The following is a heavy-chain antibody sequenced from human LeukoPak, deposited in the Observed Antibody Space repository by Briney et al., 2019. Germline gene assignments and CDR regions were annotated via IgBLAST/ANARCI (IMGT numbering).Heavy chain of an antibody. Sequence: ASVKVSCTASGYTFTSYDINWVRQATGHGLEWMGWMNPNSGNTGYAQKFQGRVTITRNTSISTAYMELSSLRSEDTAVYYCARGSRWFGELLRWGQGTLVTVSS. J-gene: IGHJ4*02. V-gene: IGHV1-8*03. CDR1: GYTFTSYD. CDR3: ARGSRWFGELLR. CDR2: MNPNSGNT. D-gene: IGHD3-10*01.